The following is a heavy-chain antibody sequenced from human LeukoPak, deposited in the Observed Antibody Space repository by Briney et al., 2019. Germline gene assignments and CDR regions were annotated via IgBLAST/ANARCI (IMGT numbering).Heavy chain of an antibody. CDR1: GGSISSGGYY. D-gene: IGHD5-18*01. J-gene: IGHJ6*02. CDR2: IYYSGST. CDR3: ARTPQWIQLGYQNYYYYGMDV. V-gene: IGHV4-31*03. Sequence: SETLSFTCTVSGGSISSGGYYWSWIRQHPGKGLEWIGYIYYSGSTYYNPSLKSRVTISVDTSKNQFSLKLSSVAAADTAVYYCARTPQWIQLGYQNYYYYGMDVWGQGTTVTVSS.